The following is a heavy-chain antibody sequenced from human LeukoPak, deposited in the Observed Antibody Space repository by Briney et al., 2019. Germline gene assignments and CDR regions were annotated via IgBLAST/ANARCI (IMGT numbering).Heavy chain of an antibody. V-gene: IGHV1-18*04. CDR1: GYTFTGYG. Sequence: ASVKVSCKASGYTFTGYGISCVRQAPGQGLEWMGWISAYNGNTNYAQKLQGRVTMTTDTSTSTAYMELRSLRSDDTAVYYCARDGDYYGSGSYQDYWGQGTLVTVSS. D-gene: IGHD3-10*01. J-gene: IGHJ4*02. CDR2: ISAYNGNT. CDR3: ARDGDYYGSGSYQDY.